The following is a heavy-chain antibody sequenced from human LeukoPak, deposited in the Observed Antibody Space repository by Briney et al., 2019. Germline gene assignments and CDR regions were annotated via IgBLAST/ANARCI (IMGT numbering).Heavy chain of an antibody. D-gene: IGHD6-19*01. J-gene: IGHJ4*02. V-gene: IGHV4-59*01. CDR1: GGSISSYY. CDR2: IYYSGST. Sequence: SETLSLTCTVSGGSISSYYWSWIRQPPGKGLEWIGYIYYSGSTNYNPSLKSRVTISVDTSKNQLSLKLSSVTAADTAVYYCAREITSSGWYYFDYWGQGTLVTVSS. CDR3: AREITSSGWYYFDY.